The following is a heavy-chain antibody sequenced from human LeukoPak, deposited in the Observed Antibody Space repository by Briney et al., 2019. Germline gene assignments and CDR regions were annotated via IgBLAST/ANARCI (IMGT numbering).Heavy chain of an antibody. CDR1: GGSISSYY. CDR3: ARGWGSSGWYQDNY. V-gene: IGHV4-59*01. J-gene: IGHJ4*02. Sequence: SSETLSLTCTVSGGSISSYYWSWIRQPPGKGLEWIGYIYYSGSTNYNPSLKSRVTISVDTSKNQFSLKLSSVTAADTAVYYCARGWGSSGWYQDNYWGQGTLVTVSS. D-gene: IGHD6-19*01. CDR2: IYYSGST.